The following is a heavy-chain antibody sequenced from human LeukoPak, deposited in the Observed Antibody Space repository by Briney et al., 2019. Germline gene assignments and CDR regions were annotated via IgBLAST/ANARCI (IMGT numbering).Heavy chain of an antibody. V-gene: IGHV4-59*01. CDR2: IYYSGSP. J-gene: IGHJ4*02. CDR1: GGSISSYY. Sequence: SETLSLTCTVSGGSISSYYWSWIRQPPGKGLEWIGYIYYSGSPTYNPSLKSRVTISVDTSKNQFSLKLSSVTAADTAVYYCARDVEGTGMVFDYWGQGTLVTVSS. D-gene: IGHD5-18*01. CDR3: ARDVEGTGMVFDY.